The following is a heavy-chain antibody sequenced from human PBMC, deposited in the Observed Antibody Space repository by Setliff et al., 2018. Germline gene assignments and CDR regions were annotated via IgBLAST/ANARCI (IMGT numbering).Heavy chain of an antibody. J-gene: IGHJ6*02. D-gene: IGHD5-18*01. CDR2: IYHNGNT. Sequence: SQTLSLTCTVSGGSVSPYFWSWIRQPPGKGLQWIGYIYHNGNTNFNPSLKGRVNMSIDTSKNQFALNLKSVTAADTAVYYCARDRTAYSYGLDVWGQGTTVTVSS. CDR3: ARDRTAYSYGLDV. CDR1: GGSVSPYF. V-gene: IGHV4-59*02.